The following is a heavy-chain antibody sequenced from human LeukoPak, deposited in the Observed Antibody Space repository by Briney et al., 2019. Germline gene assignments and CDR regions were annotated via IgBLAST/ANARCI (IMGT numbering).Heavy chain of an antibody. J-gene: IGHJ3*02. Sequence: GGSLRLSCAASGFTFSSYEMNWVRQAPGKGLEWFSYISSSSSTIYYADSVKGRFTISRDNAKNSLYLQMNSLRAEDTAVYYCARDADPGGWLQGNAFDIWGQGTMVTVSS. V-gene: IGHV3-48*03. CDR1: GFTFSSYE. CDR3: ARDADPGGWLQGNAFDI. CDR2: ISSSSSTI. D-gene: IGHD5-24*01.